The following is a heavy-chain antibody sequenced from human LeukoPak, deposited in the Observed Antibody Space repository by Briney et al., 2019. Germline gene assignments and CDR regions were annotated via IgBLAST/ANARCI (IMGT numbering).Heavy chain of an antibody. CDR3: ARGNSVRVITEYFDY. CDR1: GFTFSSFA. V-gene: IGHV3-23*01. Sequence: PGGSLRLSCVASGFTFSSFAMSWVRQAPGKGLEWVASISGSAGSSQFAESVKGRFSMSRDYSKNTLYLQMKSLRAEDTAVYYCARGNSVRVITEYFDYWGQGTLVAVSA. D-gene: IGHD3-10*01. J-gene: IGHJ4*02. CDR2: ISGSAGSS.